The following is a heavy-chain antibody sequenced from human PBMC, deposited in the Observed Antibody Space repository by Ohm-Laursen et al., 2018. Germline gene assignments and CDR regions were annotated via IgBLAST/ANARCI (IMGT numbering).Heavy chain of an antibody. CDR3: ARDEVTGLYYYYGMDV. Sequence: GATVKISCKPSGGTFSSYAISWVRQAPGQGLEWMGGIIPIFGTANYAQKFQGRVTITADKSTSTAYMELSRLRSDDTAVYYCARDEVTGLYYYYGMDVWGQGTTVTVSS. CDR1: GGTFSSYA. CDR2: IIPIFGTA. D-gene: IGHD2-21*02. J-gene: IGHJ6*02. V-gene: IGHV1-69*06.